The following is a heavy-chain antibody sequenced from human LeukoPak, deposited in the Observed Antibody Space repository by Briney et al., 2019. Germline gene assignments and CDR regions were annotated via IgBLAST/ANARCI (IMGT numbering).Heavy chain of an antibody. CDR1: GFTFSSYV. J-gene: IGHJ1*01. Sequence: PGGSLRLSCAASGFTFSSYVMHWVRQAPGKGLEWVAVISYDGSHKYYADSVKGRFTISRDNSKNTLYLQMNSLRAEDTAVYYCAKGPETGWYEYFQHWGQGTLVTVSS. V-gene: IGHV3-30*18. CDR3: AKGPETGWYEYFQH. CDR2: ISYDGSHK. D-gene: IGHD6-19*01.